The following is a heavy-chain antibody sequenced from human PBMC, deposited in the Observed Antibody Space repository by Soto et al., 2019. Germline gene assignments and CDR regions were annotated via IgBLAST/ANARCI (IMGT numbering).Heavy chain of an antibody. J-gene: IGHJ4*02. CDR1: GFTFSSYA. CDR2: ISGSGSNT. Sequence: PGGSLRLSCAASGFTFSSYAMSWVRQAPGKGLQWVSSISGSGSNTWYADSVKGRFTISRDNSKNTLFLQMNSLTVEDTAVYYCAKYGTSGTYFDYWGQGILVTVSS. V-gene: IGHV3-23*01. CDR3: AKYGTSGTYFDY. D-gene: IGHD3-10*01.